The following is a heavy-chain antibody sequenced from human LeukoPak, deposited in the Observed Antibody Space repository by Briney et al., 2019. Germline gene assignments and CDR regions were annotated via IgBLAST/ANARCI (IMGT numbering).Heavy chain of an antibody. D-gene: IGHD3-9*01. V-gene: IGHV1-2*02. CDR1: GYTFTAYY. CDR2: INPNSGGT. J-gene: IGHJ4*02. CDR3: ARGAEGYFDWLWHDY. Sequence: ASVKVSCKASGYTFTAYYMHWVRQAPGQGLEWMGWINPNSGGTNYAQKFQGRVTMTRDTSISTAYMELSRLRSDDTAVYYCARGAEGYFDWLWHDYWGQGTLVTVSS.